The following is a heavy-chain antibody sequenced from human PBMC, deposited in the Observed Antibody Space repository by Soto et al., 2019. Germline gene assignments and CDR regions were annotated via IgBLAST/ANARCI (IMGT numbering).Heavy chain of an antibody. CDR2: ISGSGGST. Sequence: TGGSLRLSCAASGFTFSSYAMSWVRQAPGKGLEWVSAISGSGGSTYYADSVKGRFTITRDNSKNTLYLQMNSLRAEDTAVYYCAKTLLVEMATIRLGRQYYFDYWGQGTLVTVSS. CDR3: AKTLLVEMATIRLGRQYYFDY. CDR1: GFTFSSYA. J-gene: IGHJ4*02. D-gene: IGHD5-12*01. V-gene: IGHV3-23*01.